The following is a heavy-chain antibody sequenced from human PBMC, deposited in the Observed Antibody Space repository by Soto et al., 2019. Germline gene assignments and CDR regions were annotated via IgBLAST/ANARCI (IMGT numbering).Heavy chain of an antibody. D-gene: IGHD3-16*01. CDR1: GGSFSGYY. V-gene: IGHV4-34*01. Sequence: QVQLQQWGAGLLKPSETLSLTCAVYGGSFSGYYWSWIRQPPGKGLEWIGEINHSGSTNYNPSLKSRVTISVDTSKNQFSLKLSSVTAADTAVYYCVRGPPLRGLFFGWYFDLWGRGTLVTVSS. CDR3: VRGPPLRGLFFGWYFDL. CDR2: INHSGST. J-gene: IGHJ2*01.